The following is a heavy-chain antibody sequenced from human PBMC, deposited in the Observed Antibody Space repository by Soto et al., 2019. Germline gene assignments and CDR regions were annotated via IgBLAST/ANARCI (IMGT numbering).Heavy chain of an antibody. Sequence: QVQLVQSGAEVKKPGSSVKVSCKASGGTFSSYTISWVRQAPGQGLEWMGRIIPILGIANYAQKFLGRVTINSDKSTSTASMELSSLRSEATAVYYCARGPRTEYLYNWNYGSWFAPWGQGTLVTVSS. CDR3: ARGPRTEYLYNWNYGSWFAP. V-gene: IGHV1-69*02. CDR1: GGTFSSYT. CDR2: IIPILGIA. D-gene: IGHD1-7*01. J-gene: IGHJ5*02.